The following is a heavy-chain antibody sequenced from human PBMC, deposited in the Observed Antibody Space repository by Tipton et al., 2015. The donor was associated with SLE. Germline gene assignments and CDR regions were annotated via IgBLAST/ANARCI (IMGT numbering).Heavy chain of an antibody. J-gene: IGHJ4*02. CDR3: AKDKQQQYYFDY. D-gene: IGHD6-13*01. CDR1: GFTFSSYE. Sequence: SLRLSCAASGFTFSSYEMNWVRQAPGKGLEWVAVIWYDGSNKYHADSVKGRFTISRDNSKNTLYLQMNSLRAEDTAVYYCAKDKQQQYYFDYWGQGTLVTVSS. V-gene: IGHV3-33*06. CDR2: IWYDGSNK.